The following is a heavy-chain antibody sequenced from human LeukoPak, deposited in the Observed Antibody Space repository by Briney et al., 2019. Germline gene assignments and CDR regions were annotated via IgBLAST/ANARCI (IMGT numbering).Heavy chain of an antibody. D-gene: IGHD3-22*01. CDR1: GGSISSSSYY. CDR3: VRDSSGYYPIFDY. CDR2: IHYSGST. V-gene: IGHV4-39*07. Sequence: SETLSLTCTVSGGSISSSSYYWAWIRQPPGKGLEWIGSIHYSGSTYYNPSLQSRVTISIDTSKNQFSLKLSYVTAADTAVYYCVRDSSGYYPIFDYWGQGTLVTVSS. J-gene: IGHJ4*02.